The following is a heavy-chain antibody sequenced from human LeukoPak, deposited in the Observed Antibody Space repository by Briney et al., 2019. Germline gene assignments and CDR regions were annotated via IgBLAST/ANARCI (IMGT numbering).Heavy chain of an antibody. J-gene: IGHJ4*02. D-gene: IGHD3-22*01. CDR1: GGSISSYY. CDR3: ARGGSSGYWHYFDY. V-gene: IGHV4-4*07. CDR2: IYTSGST. Sequence: PSETLSLTCTVSGGSISSYYWSWIRQPAGKGLEWIGRIYTSGSTNYNPSLKSRVTMSVDTSKNQFSLKLSSVTAADTAVYYCARGGSSGYWHYFDYWGQGTLVTVSS.